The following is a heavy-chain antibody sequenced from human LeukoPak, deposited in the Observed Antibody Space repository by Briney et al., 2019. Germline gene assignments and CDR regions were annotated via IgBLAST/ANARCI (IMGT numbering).Heavy chain of an antibody. Sequence: SVKVSCKASGGTFSSYAISWVRQAPGQGLEWMGRIIPIFGTANYAQKFQGRVTITTDESTSTAYMELSSLRSEDAAVYYCAREVAGYYFDYWGQGTLVTVSS. CDR2: IIPIFGTA. D-gene: IGHD6-19*01. V-gene: IGHV1-69*05. J-gene: IGHJ4*02. CDR3: AREVAGYYFDY. CDR1: GGTFSSYA.